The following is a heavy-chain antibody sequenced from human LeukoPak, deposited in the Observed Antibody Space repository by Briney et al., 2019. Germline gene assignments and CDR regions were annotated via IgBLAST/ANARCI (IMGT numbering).Heavy chain of an antibody. Sequence: SETLSLTCTVSVGSIRSYYWSWIRQPPWKGLEWVGYIYYSGSTNYNPSLKSRVTISVDTSKNQFSLKLSSVTAADTAVYYCAREARDSSGYPNSAFDIWGQGTMVTVSS. D-gene: IGHD3-22*01. CDR3: AREARDSSGYPNSAFDI. J-gene: IGHJ3*02. CDR2: IYYSGST. V-gene: IGHV4-59*01. CDR1: VGSIRSYY.